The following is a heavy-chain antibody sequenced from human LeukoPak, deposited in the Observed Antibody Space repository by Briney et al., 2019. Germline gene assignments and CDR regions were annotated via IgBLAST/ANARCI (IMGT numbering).Heavy chain of an antibody. CDR2: IYYSGST. Sequence: PSETLSLPCTVSGGSLSSYYWGWIREPPREGLEWVGGIYYSGSTNYNPSLKSRVTISVDTSKNQFSLKPSSVTAADTAVYYCAGHGHYDFWSGYYTYWGQGTLVTVSS. CDR3: AGHGHYDFWSGYYTY. V-gene: IGHV4-59*08. D-gene: IGHD3-3*01. J-gene: IGHJ4*02. CDR1: GGSLSSYY.